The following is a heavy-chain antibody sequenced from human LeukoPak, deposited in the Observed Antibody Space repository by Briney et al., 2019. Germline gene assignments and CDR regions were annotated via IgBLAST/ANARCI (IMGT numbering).Heavy chain of an antibody. V-gene: IGHV4-39*01. CDR3: ARRRYYDSTGYFE. CDR2: FHSWPT. J-gene: IGHJ1*01. Sequence: FHSWPTYYNPSLKSRLAISIDTSKNKFSLGLRSMTAADTAVFYCARRRYYDSTGYFEWGRGTLVTVSS. D-gene: IGHD3-22*01.